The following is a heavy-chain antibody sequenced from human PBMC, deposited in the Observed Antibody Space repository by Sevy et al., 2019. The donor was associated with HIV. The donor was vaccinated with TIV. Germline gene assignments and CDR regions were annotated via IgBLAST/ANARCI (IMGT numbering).Heavy chain of an antibody. Sequence: GGSLRLSCAASGFTLSDYAMSWIRQTPGKGLEWIAFVSRTRNFIYYADSVRGRFTISRDNAKDSLYLQMNSLRADDTAVDYCAGDEGMEVSGSIYKYHFYGFDVWGLGTTVTVSS. J-gene: IGHJ6*02. CDR2: VSRTRNFI. V-gene: IGHV3-11*01. CDR1: GFTLSDYA. CDR3: AGDEGMEVSGSIYKYHFYGFDV. D-gene: IGHD3-22*01.